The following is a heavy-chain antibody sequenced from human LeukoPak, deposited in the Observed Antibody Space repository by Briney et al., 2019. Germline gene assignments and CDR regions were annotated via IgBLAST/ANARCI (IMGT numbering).Heavy chain of an antibody. Sequence: PGGSLRLSCTASGFTFSSYAMSWVRQAPGKGLEWVSAISGSGTNTYYADSVKGRFTISRDNSKNTLYLQMNSLRAEDTAVYYCAKRGPIYSSSPGNYFDYWGQGTLVTVSS. CDR3: AKRGPIYSSSPGNYFDY. V-gene: IGHV3-23*01. D-gene: IGHD6-6*01. CDR2: ISGSGTNT. CDR1: GFTFSSYA. J-gene: IGHJ4*02.